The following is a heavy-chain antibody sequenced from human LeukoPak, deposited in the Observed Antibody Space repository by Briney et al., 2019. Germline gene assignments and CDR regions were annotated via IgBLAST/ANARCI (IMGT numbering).Heavy chain of an antibody. CDR3: AELGITVIGGV. Sequence: GGSLTLSWAASGFTFSSYSMNWVRRAPGKGLEWVSSISSSGSTIYYADSVKGRFTISRDNAKNSLYLQMNSLRAEDTAVYYCAELGITVIGGVWGKGTRVTISS. CDR1: GFTFSSYS. J-gene: IGHJ6*04. CDR2: ISSSGSTI. D-gene: IGHD3-10*02. V-gene: IGHV3-48*04.